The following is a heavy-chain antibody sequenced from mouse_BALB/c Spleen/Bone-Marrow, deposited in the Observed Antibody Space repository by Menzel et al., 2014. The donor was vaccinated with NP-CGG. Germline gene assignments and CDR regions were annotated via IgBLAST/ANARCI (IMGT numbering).Heavy chain of an antibody. J-gene: IGHJ4*01. V-gene: IGHV5-9-1*01. CDR2: ISSGGRYT. CDR1: GFTFSSYA. Sequence: EVMLVESGGGLVKPGGSLKLSCAASGFTFSSYAMSWVRQTPEKRLEWVATISSGGRYTYYPDSVKGRFTISRDNAKNTLYLQMNSLRSEDTAMYYCARSGGVNVMDYWGQGTSVTVSS. CDR3: ARSGGVNVMDY.